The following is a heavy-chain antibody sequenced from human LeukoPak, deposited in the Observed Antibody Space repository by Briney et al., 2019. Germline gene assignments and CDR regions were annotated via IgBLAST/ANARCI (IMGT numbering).Heavy chain of an antibody. CDR3: ARAKYYYDSSGYYKFFDY. CDR1: GYTFTSYY. V-gene: IGHV1-8*03. CDR2: MNPNSGNT. Sequence: ASVKVSCKASGYTFTSYYMHWVRQAPGQGLEWMGWMNPNSGNTGYAQKFQGRVTITRNTSISTAYMELSSLRSEDTAVYYCARAKYYYDSSGYYKFFDYWGQGTLVTVSS. D-gene: IGHD3-22*01. J-gene: IGHJ4*02.